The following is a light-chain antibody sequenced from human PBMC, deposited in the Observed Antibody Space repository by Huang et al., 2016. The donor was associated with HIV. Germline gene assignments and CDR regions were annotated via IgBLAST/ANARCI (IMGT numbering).Light chain of an antibody. J-gene: IGKJ3*01. CDR2: DTS. V-gene: IGKV3-20*01. Sequence: ATLSCRASQNISSNYLAWYQQRPGHVPRLLVFDTSSRPPGNSDRFSGSGSGTDFSLTINKLEPEDFAVYYCQQYGSAPFTFGPGTSVDIK. CDR3: QQYGSAPFT. CDR1: QNISSNY.